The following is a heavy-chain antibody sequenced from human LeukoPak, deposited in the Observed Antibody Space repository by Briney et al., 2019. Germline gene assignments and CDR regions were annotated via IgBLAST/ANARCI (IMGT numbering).Heavy chain of an antibody. V-gene: IGHV3-13*01. CDR3: ARGAAGGYGEYYFDY. Sequence: PGRSLRLSCAASGFTFSSYDMHWVRQATGKGLEWVSAIGTAGDTYYPGSVKGRFTISRENAKNSLYLQMNSLRAGDTAVYYCARGAAGGYGEYYFDYWGQGTLVTVSS. CDR1: GFTFSSYD. D-gene: IGHD3-10*01. CDR2: IGTAGDT. J-gene: IGHJ4*02.